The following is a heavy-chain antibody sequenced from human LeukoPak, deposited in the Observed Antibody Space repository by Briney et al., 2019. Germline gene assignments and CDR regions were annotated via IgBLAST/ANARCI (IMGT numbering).Heavy chain of an antibody. CDR3: ATGTCGGSCYYGGIGNYYYYYMDV. Sequence: GASVKVSCKVSGYTLTELSMHWVRQAPGKGLEWMGGFDPEDGETIYAQKFQGRVTMTEDTSTDSAYMELSSLRSEDTAVYYCATGTCGGSCYYGGIGNYYYYYMDVWGKGTTVTVSS. J-gene: IGHJ6*03. V-gene: IGHV1-24*01. D-gene: IGHD2-15*01. CDR2: FDPEDGET. CDR1: GYTLTELS.